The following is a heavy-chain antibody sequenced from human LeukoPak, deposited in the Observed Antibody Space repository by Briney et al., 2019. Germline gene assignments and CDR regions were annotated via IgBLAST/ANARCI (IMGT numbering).Heavy chain of an antibody. CDR3: AKGYCSSSSCYSYAFDI. CDR2: ISGSGSST. V-gene: IGHV3-23*01. Sequence: GGSLRLSCAASGFTFSSYSMNWVRQAPGKGLEWVSAISGSGSSTYYADSVKGRFTISRDNSKNTLFLQMNSLRAEDTAVYYCAKGYCSSSSCYSYAFDIWGQGTVVTVSS. CDR1: GFTFSSYS. D-gene: IGHD2-2*01. J-gene: IGHJ3*02.